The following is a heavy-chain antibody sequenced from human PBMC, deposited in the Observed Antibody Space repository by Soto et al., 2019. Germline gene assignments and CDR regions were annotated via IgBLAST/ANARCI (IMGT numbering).Heavy chain of an antibody. J-gene: IGHJ4*02. CDR2: ISGSGGST. Sequence: GXSLRLSCAASGFTFSSDPMSCVRQAPFKGLEWVSAISGSGGSTYYADSVKGRFTISRDNSKNTLYLQMNSLRAEDTAVYYCAKDEGTRTTVTTYYFDYWGQGTLVTVSS. CDR1: GFTFSSDP. V-gene: IGHV3-23*01. D-gene: IGHD4-17*01. CDR3: AKDEGTRTTVTTYYFDY.